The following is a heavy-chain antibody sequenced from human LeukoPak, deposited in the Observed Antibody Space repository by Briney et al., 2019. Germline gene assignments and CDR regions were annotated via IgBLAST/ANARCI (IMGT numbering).Heavy chain of an antibody. V-gene: IGHV4-39*06. CDR2: IYSSGST. CDR3: ARSDGYGLVGI. CDR1: GVSISSGSNY. Sequence: PSETLSLTCSVSGVSISSGSNYWGWIRQPPGKTLEWIGSIYSSGSTYYNPSLKSRVIILIDTAKNHFALNLSSVTAADTAVYYCARSDGYGLVGIWGQGTMVTVSS. J-gene: IGHJ3*02. D-gene: IGHD3-10*01.